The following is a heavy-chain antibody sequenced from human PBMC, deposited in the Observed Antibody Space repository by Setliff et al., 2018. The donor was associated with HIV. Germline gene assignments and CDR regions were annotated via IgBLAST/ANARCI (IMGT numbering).Heavy chain of an antibody. J-gene: IGHJ1*01. Sequence: PSETLSLTCTVSGGSISSGGYFWSWIRQHPGKGLEWIGYIYYSGITYYNPSLKSRVSISVDTSKNQFSLNLSSVTAADTAMYYCATIREYYYDSSGQEYFQHWGHGTLVTVSS. CDR3: ATIREYYYDSSGQEYFQH. CDR2: IYYSGIT. V-gene: IGHV4-31*03. CDR1: GGSISSGGYF. D-gene: IGHD3-22*01.